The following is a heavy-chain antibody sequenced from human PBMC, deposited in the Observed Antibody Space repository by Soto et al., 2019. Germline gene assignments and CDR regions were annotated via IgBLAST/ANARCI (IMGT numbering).Heavy chain of an antibody. CDR2: IRSQPNNFAT. Sequence: PGGSRRLSCSASGVAFSGSDIHWVRQAAGRGLEWLGRIRSQPNNFATVYGESVRGRVTFSRDDSQNTAYLQLNSLKSDDTAVYYCARHFPWSSGMEGCGLGTPVTVSP. J-gene: IGHJ6*04. V-gene: IGHV3-73*01. D-gene: IGHD3-3*01. CDR1: GVAFSGSD. CDR3: ARHFPWSSGMEG.